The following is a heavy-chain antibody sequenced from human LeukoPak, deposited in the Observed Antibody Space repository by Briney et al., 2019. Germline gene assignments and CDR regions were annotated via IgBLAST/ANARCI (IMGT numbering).Heavy chain of an antibody. V-gene: IGHV4-34*01. Sequence: PSETLSLTCAVYGGSFSGYYWSWIRQPPGKGLEWIGEINHSGSTNYNPSLKSRVTISVDTSTNQFSLKLSSVTAADTAVYYCAKRSTVTIYYYYFMDVWGKGTTVTISS. CDR3: AKRSTVTIYYYYFMDV. J-gene: IGHJ6*03. D-gene: IGHD4-17*01. CDR2: INHSGST. CDR1: GGSFSGYY.